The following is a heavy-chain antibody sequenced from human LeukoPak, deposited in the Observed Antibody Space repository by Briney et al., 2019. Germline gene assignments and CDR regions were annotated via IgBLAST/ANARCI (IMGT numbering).Heavy chain of an antibody. CDR1: GFTFSSYA. D-gene: IGHD6-6*01. CDR3: AKEYSSSSGGLYFDY. J-gene: IGHJ4*02. CDR2: ITGSGDTT. Sequence: GGSLRLSCAASGFTFSSYAMSWVRRAPGKGLEWVSAITGSGDTTDYADSVKGRFTISRDNSKNTLYLQMNSLRAEDTAVYYCAKEYSSSSGGLYFDYWGQGTLVTVSS. V-gene: IGHV3-23*01.